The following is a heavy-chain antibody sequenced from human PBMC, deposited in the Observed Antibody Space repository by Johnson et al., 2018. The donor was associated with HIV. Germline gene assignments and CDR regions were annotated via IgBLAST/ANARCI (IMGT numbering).Heavy chain of an antibody. Sequence: QMQLVESGGGVVQPGRSLRLSCAASGFTFSSYAMHWVRQAPGKGLEWVAVISYDGSNEYYADSVKGRFTISRDNSKDTLFLQMNTLRAEDTAVYYCARDLINSWIDPQAFDIWGQGTMVSVSS. V-gene: IGHV3-30-3*01. D-gene: IGHD1-26*01. J-gene: IGHJ3*02. CDR1: GFTFSSYA. CDR2: ISYDGSNE. CDR3: ARDLINSWIDPQAFDI.